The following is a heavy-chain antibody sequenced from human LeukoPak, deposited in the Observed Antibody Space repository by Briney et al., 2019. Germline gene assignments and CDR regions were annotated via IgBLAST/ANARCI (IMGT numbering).Heavy chain of an antibody. V-gene: IGHV1-18*01. CDR3: ARGRYGVVVVAATPELDY. CDR2: ISAYNGNT. Sequence: GASVKVSCKASGYTFTSFGISWVRQAPGQGLEWMGWISAYNGNTNYAQRLQGRVTMTTDTSTSTAYMELRSLRSDDTAVYYCARGRYGVVVVAATPELDYWGQGTLVTVSS. J-gene: IGHJ4*02. D-gene: IGHD2-15*01. CDR1: GYTFTSFG.